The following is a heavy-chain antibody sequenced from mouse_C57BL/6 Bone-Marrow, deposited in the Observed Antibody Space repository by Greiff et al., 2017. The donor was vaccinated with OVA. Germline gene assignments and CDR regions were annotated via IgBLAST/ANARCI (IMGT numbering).Heavy chain of an antibody. CDR1: GYTFTSYW. CDR2: IHPSDSDT. J-gene: IGHJ2*01. Sequence: VQLQQPGAELVKPGASVKVSCKVSGYTFTSYWMHWVKQRPGQGLEWIGGIHPSDSDTNYNQKFKGKATLTVDKSSSTAYMQLSSLTSEDSAVYYCAIWVTTVAPFDYWGQGTTLTVAS. V-gene: IGHV1-74*01. D-gene: IGHD1-1*01. CDR3: AIWVTTVAPFDY.